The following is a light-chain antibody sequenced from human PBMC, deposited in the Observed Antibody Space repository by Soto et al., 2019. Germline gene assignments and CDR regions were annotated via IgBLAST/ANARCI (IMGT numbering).Light chain of an antibody. J-gene: IGKJ5*01. V-gene: IGKV1-39*01. CDR1: QNINIY. CDR2: GAS. CDR3: QQSYTTPVRIT. Sequence: DIQLTQSPSSLSASVGDRVTITCRASQNINIYLNWYQHTPGTAPNLLIYGASSLQSGVPSRFSGSGSGTEFTLTISSLQPEDFATYYCQQSYTTPVRITFGQGTRLEIK.